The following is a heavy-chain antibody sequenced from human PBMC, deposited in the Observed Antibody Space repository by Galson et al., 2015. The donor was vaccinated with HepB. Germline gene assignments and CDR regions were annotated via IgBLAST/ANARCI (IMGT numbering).Heavy chain of an antibody. V-gene: IGHV3-48*01. CDR1: GFTFSIYS. D-gene: IGHD4-17*01. Sequence: SLRLSCAASGFTFSIYSMNWVRQALGKGLEWISYISSSSSTIYYADSMKGRFTISRDNAKNSLFLQMNSLRAEDTAVYYCARDRGDYGDYSADYWGQGTLVTVSS. J-gene: IGHJ4*02. CDR2: ISSSSSTI. CDR3: ARDRGDYGDYSADY.